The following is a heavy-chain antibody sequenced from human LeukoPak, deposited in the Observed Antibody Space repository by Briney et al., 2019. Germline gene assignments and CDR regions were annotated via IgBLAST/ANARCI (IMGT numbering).Heavy chain of an antibody. D-gene: IGHD3-10*01. CDR3: AREKGYYYGSGSFDNWFDP. J-gene: IGHJ5*02. V-gene: IGHV1-8*03. CDR2: MNPNSGNT. CDR1: GYTFTSYD. Sequence: ASVKVSCKASGYTFTSYDINWVRQATGQGLEWMGWMNPNSGNTGYAQKFQGRVTITRNTSISTAYMELSSLRSEDTAVYYCAREKGYYYGSGSFDNWFDPWGQGTLVTVSS.